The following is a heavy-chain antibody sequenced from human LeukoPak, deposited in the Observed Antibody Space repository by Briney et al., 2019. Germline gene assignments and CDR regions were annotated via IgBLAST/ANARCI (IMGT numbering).Heavy chain of an antibody. Sequence: ASVKVSCKASGGTFSSYAISWVRQAPGQGLEWMGWISAYNGYTDYAQKLQFRVTMTTDTSTSTAYMELRSLRSDDTAVYYCARDKAVTTEVTQHFQHWGQGTLVTISS. D-gene: IGHD4-23*01. CDR1: GGTFSSYA. J-gene: IGHJ1*01. V-gene: IGHV1-18*01. CDR2: ISAYNGYT. CDR3: ARDKAVTTEVTQHFQH.